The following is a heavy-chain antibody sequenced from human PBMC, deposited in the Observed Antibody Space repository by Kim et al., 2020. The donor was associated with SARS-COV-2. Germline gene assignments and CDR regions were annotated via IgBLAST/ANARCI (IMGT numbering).Heavy chain of an antibody. CDR3: ARDANYYDSSGYGGFDP. J-gene: IGHJ5*02. D-gene: IGHD3-22*01. CDR2: INPNSGGT. Sequence: ASVKVSCKASGYTFTGYYMHWVRQAPGQGLEWMGWINPNSGGTNYAQKFQGRVTMTRDTSISTAYMELSRLRSDDTAVYYCARDANYYDSSGYGGFDPWGQGTLVTVSS. CDR1: GYTFTGYY. V-gene: IGHV1-2*02.